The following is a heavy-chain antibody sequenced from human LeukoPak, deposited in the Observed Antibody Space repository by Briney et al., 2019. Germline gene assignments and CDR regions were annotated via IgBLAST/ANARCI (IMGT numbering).Heavy chain of an antibody. CDR2: ISDSGGKT. D-gene: IGHD6-13*01. J-gene: IGHJ4*02. Sequence: PSETLSLTCTVSGDSMSSHYWSWIRQPPGKGLEWVSSISDSGGKTYYADSVKGRFTISRDNAKNSLYLQMNSLRAEDTAVYYCARWYVAAASDYWGQGTLVTVSS. V-gene: IGHV3-21*01. CDR3: ARWYVAAASDY. CDR1: GDSMSSHY.